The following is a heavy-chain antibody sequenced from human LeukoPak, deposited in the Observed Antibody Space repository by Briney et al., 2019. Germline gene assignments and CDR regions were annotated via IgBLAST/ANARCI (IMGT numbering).Heavy chain of an antibody. CDR1: GGTFSIYA. CDR2: IIPIFGTA. V-gene: IGHV1-69*13. Sequence: ASVKVSCKASGGTFSIYAISWVRQAPGQGLEWMGGIIPIFGTANYAQKFQGRVTITADESTSTAYMELSSLRSEDTAVYYCARVGTMVPFYYYYYGMDVWGQGTTVTVSS. D-gene: IGHD3-10*01. CDR3: ARVGTMVPFYYYYYGMDV. J-gene: IGHJ6*02.